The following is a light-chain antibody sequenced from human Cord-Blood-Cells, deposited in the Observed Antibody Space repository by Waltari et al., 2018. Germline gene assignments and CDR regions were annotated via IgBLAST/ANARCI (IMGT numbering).Light chain of an antibody. V-gene: IGLV2-14*01. CDR3: SSYTSSSTSYV. J-gene: IGLJ1*01. CDR2: EVS. Sequence: QSALTQPASVSGSPGQSITISCTGTSRDVGGYNSVSWYQQHPGKAPKLMIYEVSNRPSGVSNRFSGSKSGNTASLTISGLQAEDEADYYCSSYTSSSTSYVFGTGTKVTVL. CDR1: SRDVGGYNS.